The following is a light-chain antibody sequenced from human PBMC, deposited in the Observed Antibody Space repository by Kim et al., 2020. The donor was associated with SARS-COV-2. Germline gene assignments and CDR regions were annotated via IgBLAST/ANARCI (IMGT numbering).Light chain of an antibody. J-gene: IGKJ1*01. V-gene: IGKV3-11*01. CDR2: DAS. CDR3: QQRSNWWT. CDR1: QSVNSN. Sequence: SLSPGERATLSCRASQSVNSNLAWYQQKPGQAPRLLIYDASNRATGIPARFSGSGSGTDFTLTISSLEPEDFAVYYCQQRSNWWTFGQGTKVDIK.